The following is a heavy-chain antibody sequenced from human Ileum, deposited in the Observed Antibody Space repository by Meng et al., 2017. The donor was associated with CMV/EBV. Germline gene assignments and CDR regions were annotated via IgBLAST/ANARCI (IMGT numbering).Heavy chain of an antibody. Sequence: GGTFSDYAINWVRQAPGQGLEWMGGSIPIFGTTYFTQNFQGRVTITTDESTGTAFLEVSSLRSEDTAVYYCARDRARAIFGVVHLDYWGQGTLVTVSS. D-gene: IGHD3-3*01. CDR1: GGTFSDYA. CDR2: SIPIFGTT. V-gene: IGHV1-69*05. CDR3: ARDRARAIFGVVHLDY. J-gene: IGHJ4*02.